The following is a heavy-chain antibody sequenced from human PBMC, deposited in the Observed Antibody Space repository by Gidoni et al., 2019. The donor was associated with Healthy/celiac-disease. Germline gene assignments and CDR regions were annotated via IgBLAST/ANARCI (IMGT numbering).Heavy chain of an antibody. CDR1: GYTFTGHY. Sequence: VQLVQSGAELMKPGASVKVSCKASGYTFTGHYMHWLRRAPGQGVQWMGWINPNNDGTNNAQKFQGRVTMTRDTSISTAYMELSRLRSDDTAVYYCVTTHNWFDPWGQGTLVTVSS. CDR3: VTTHNWFDP. CDR2: INPNNDGT. V-gene: IGHV1-2*02. D-gene: IGHD2-2*01. J-gene: IGHJ5*02.